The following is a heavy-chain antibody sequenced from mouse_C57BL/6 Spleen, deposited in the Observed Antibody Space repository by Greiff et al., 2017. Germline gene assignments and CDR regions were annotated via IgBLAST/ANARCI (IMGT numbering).Heavy chain of an antibody. CDR2: INYDGSST. CDR1: GFTFSDYY. V-gene: IGHV5-16*01. D-gene: IGHD1-1*01. J-gene: IGHJ1*03. CDR3: ARDGLHYYGSSYWYFDV. Sequence: EVKLVESEGGLVQPGSSMKLSCTASGFTFSDYYMAWVRQVPEKGLEWVANINYDGSSTYYLDSLKSRFIISRDNAKNILYLQMSRLKSEDTATYYCARDGLHYYGSSYWYFDVWGTGTTVTVSS.